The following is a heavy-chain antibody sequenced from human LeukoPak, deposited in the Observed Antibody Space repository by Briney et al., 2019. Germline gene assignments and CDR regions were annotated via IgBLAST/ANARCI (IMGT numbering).Heavy chain of an antibody. Sequence: PSETLSLTCTVSGGSISSSNCYWGWIRQPPGKGLEWIGSIYYSGSTYYNASLKSRVTISIDTSKNQFSLKLSSVTAADTAVYYCARQGAAAGIRAWFNPWGQGTLVTVSS. D-gene: IGHD6-13*01. CDR1: GGSISSSNCY. V-gene: IGHV4-39*01. J-gene: IGHJ5*02. CDR3: ARQGAAAGIRAWFNP. CDR2: IYYSGST.